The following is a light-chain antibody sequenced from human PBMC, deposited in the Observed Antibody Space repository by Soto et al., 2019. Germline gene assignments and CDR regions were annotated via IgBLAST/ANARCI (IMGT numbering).Light chain of an antibody. Sequence: DIQMTQSPSSLSASVGDRVTITCRASQSIGYYLSWFQQRPGRAPKVLIYAASSLSSGVPSRFSGSGSGTEFTLTINSLEPEDFATYFCQQSYSKFLTFGGGTKVDIK. CDR1: QSIGYY. V-gene: IGKV1-39*01. CDR2: AAS. J-gene: IGKJ4*01. CDR3: QQSYSKFLT.